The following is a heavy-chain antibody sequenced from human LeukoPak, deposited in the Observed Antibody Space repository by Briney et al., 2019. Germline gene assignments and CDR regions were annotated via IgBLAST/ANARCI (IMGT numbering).Heavy chain of an antibody. CDR3: ARSWIEMATISSFDY. CDR2: IYYSGST. J-gene: IGHJ4*02. D-gene: IGHD5-24*01. Sequence: PSETLSLTCTVSGGSISSSSYYWGWIRQPPGKGLEWIGSIYYSGSTYYNPSLKSRVTISVDTSKNQFSLKLSSVTAADTAVYYCARSWIEMATISSFDYWGQGTLVTVSS. CDR1: GGSISSSSYY. V-gene: IGHV4-39*07.